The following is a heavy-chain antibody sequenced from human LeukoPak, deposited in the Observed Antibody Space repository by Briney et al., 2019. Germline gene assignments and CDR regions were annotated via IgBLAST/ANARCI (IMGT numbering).Heavy chain of an antibody. CDR3: AKDRYSSSWYWDY. CDR2: ISGSGGGT. Sequence: GGSLRLSCAASGFTFSSYAMSWVRQAPGKGLEWVSAISGSGGGTYYADSVKGRFTISRDNSKNTLYLQMNSLRVEDTAVYYCAKDRYSSSWYWDYWGQGTLVTLSS. CDR1: GFTFSSYA. V-gene: IGHV3-23*01. D-gene: IGHD6-13*01. J-gene: IGHJ4*02.